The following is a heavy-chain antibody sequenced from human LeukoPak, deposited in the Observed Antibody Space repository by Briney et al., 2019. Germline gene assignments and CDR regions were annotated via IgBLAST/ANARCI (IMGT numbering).Heavy chain of an antibody. D-gene: IGHD6-19*01. CDR3: AKDGSERSGWYDY. J-gene: IGHJ4*02. Sequence: PGRSLRLSCAASGFTFSSYGMHWVRQAPGKGLEWVAVISYDGSNKYYADSVKGRFTISRDNSKNTLYLQMNSLRAEDTAVYYCAKDGSERSGWYDYWGQGTLVTVSS. V-gene: IGHV3-30*18. CDR2: ISYDGSNK. CDR1: GFTFSSYG.